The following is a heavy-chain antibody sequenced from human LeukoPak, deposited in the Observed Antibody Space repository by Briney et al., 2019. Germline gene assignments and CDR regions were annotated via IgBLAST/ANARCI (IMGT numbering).Heavy chain of an antibody. CDR1: GYTFTSYA. J-gene: IGHJ4*02. D-gene: IGHD6-6*01. CDR2: INAGNGNT. Sequence: GASVNVSCKASGYTFTSYAMHWVRQAPGQRLEWMGWINAGNGNTKYSQKFQGSVTITRDTSASTAYMELSSLRSEDTAVYYCARERGKYSSSSFFDYWGQGTLVTVSS. V-gene: IGHV1-3*01. CDR3: ARERGKYSSSSFFDY.